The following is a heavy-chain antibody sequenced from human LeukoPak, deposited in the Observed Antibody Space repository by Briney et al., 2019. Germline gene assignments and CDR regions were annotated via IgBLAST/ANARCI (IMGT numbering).Heavy chain of an antibody. CDR2: IWYDGSNK. CDR1: GFTFSSYG. V-gene: IGHV3-33*01. D-gene: IGHD3-22*01. Sequence: GGSLRLSCAASGFTFSSYGMHWVRQAPGKGLGWVAAIWYDGSNKYYADSVKGRFTISRDNSKNTLYLQMNSLRAEDTAVYYCARDLEHYYDSSGYRYWGQGTLVTVSS. J-gene: IGHJ4*02. CDR3: ARDLEHYYDSSGYRY.